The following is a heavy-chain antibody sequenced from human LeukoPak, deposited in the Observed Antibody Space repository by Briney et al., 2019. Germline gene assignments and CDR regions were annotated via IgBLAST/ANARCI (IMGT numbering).Heavy chain of an antibody. V-gene: IGHV3-48*03. CDR1: GFTFSSYE. J-gene: IGHJ5*02. D-gene: IGHD3-10*01. CDR2: ISSSGSTI. Sequence: PGGSLRLSCAASGFTFSSYEMNWVRQAPGKGLEWVSYISSSGSTIYYADSVKGRFTISRDNTKNSLYLQMNSLRAEDTAAYYCARYYYGSGSYHNWFGPWGQGTLVTVSS. CDR3: ARYYYGSGSYHNWFGP.